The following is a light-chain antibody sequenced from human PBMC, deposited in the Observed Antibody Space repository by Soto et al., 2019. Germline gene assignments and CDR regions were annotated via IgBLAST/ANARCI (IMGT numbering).Light chain of an antibody. Sequence: QSALTQPASVSGSPGQSITISCTGTSSDVGGYNYVSWYQQHPGKAPKLMIYEVSNRPSGVSNRFSGAKSGNTASLTVSGLQAEDEADYYCTSHAGTNNFPYVFGTGTKVTVL. CDR2: EVS. CDR1: SSDVGGYNY. J-gene: IGLJ1*01. V-gene: IGLV2-14*01. CDR3: TSHAGTNNFPYV.